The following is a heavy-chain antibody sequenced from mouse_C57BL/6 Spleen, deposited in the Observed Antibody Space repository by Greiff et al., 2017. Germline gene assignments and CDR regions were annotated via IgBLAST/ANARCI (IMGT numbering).Heavy chain of an antibody. CDR1: GYTFTSYW. D-gene: IGHD2-5*01. Sequence: QVQLKESGTELVKPGASVKLSCKASGYTFTSYWMHWVKQRPGQGLEWIGNINPSNGGTNYNEKFKSKATLTVDKSSSTAYMQLSSLTSEGSAVYYCARERSNYVDYYAMDYWGQGTSVTVSS. CDR3: ARERSNYVDYYAMDY. J-gene: IGHJ4*01. V-gene: IGHV1-53*01. CDR2: INPSNGGT.